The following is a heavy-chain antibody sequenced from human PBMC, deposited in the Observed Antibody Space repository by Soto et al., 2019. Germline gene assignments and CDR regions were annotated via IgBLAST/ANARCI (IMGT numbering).Heavy chain of an antibody. CDR2: IRSNNDGGTT. J-gene: IGHJ6*03. CDR3: TRDLPSDCSGGSCYSGVGYYYYYYVDV. D-gene: IGHD2-15*01. Sequence: GGSLRLSCAAPDFPFATAWINWVRQPPGKGLEWVGCIRSNNDGGTTEYAAYVKGRFTISRDDSKNIAYLQMNSLKTEDTAVYYCTRDLPSDCSGGSCYSGVGYYYYYYVDVWGKGTTVTVSS. V-gene: IGHV3-15*07. CDR1: DFPFATAW.